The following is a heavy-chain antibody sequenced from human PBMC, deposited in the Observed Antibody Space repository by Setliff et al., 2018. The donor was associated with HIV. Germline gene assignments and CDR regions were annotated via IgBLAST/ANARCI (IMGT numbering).Heavy chain of an antibody. CDR3: ARGYCNSSNCYAIDY. J-gene: IGHJ4*02. CDR2: ISGSGDTI. D-gene: IGHD2-2*01. V-gene: IGHV3-23*01. Sequence: PGGSLRLSCAASGFTFTEYSMSWVRQTPGKGLECVSGISGSGDTIYYADSVKGRFTISRDNSKNTLYLQMNSLRAEDTAVYYCARGYCNSSNCYAIDYWGQGTLVTVSS. CDR1: GFTFTEYS.